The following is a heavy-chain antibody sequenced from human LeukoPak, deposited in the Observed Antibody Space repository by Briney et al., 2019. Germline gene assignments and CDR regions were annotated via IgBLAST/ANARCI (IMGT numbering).Heavy chain of an antibody. D-gene: IGHD3-16*02. Sequence: ASVKVSCKASGGTFSSYAISWVRQAPGQGLEWMGWISAYNGNTNYAQKLQGRVTMTTDTSTSTAYMELRSLRSDDTAVYYCARSPRYDYVWGSYRYISDYWGQGTLVTVSS. J-gene: IGHJ4*02. V-gene: IGHV1-18*01. CDR2: ISAYNGNT. CDR3: ARSPRYDYVWGSYRYISDY. CDR1: GGTFSSYA.